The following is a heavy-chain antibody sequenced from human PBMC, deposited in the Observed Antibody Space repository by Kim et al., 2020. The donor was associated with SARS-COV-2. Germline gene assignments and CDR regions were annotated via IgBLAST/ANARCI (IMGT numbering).Heavy chain of an antibody. CDR1: GFSVSANY. V-gene: IGHV3-53*01. J-gene: IGHJ4*02. CDR2: TYSGDST. Sequence: GGSLRLSCAASGFSVSANYMSWVRQAPGKGLEWVSFTYSGDSTNYADSVKGRFTISGDSSKNTVDLQMNSLRAEDTAVYYCTRGRLGPLGGYFDFWGQGTLVTVSS. D-gene: IGHD3-10*01. CDR3: TRGRLGPLGGYFDF.